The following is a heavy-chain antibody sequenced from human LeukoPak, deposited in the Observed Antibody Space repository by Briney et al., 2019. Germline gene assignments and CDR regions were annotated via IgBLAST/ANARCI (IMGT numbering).Heavy chain of an antibody. CDR1: SGSFSGYY. CDR3: ARGPNYYGSGSYLS. D-gene: IGHD3-10*01. V-gene: IGHV4-34*01. J-gene: IGHJ5*02. Sequence: SETLSLTCAVYSGSFSGYYWSWIRQPPGKVLEWIGDVNHSGSTNYNPSLKSRVTISVDTSKNQFSLKLSSVTAADTAVYYCARGPNYYGSGSYLSWGQGTLVTVSS. CDR2: VNHSGST.